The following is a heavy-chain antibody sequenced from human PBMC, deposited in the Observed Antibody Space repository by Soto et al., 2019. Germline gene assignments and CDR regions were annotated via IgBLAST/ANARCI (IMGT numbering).Heavy chain of an antibody. V-gene: IGHV5-51*01. CDR1: GYSFTSYW. CDR2: IYPGDSDT. Sequence: SLKISCKGSGYSFTSYWIGWVRQMPGKGLEWMGIIYPGDSDTRYSPSFQGQVTISADKSISTAYLQWSSLKASDTAMYYCASSYYYDSFYYYGMDVWGQGTTVTVSS. CDR3: ASSYYYDSFYYYGMDV. D-gene: IGHD3-22*01. J-gene: IGHJ6*02.